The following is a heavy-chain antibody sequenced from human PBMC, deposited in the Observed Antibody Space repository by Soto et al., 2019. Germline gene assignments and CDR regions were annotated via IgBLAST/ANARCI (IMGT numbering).Heavy chain of an antibody. Sequence: QVQLVESGGGVVQPGRSLRLSCAASGFTFSSYAMHWVRQAPGKGLEWVAVISYDGSKKYYAVSVKGRFTISRDNSKNTLYLQMNSLGAEDTAVYHSARDPGSYVDYWGQGTLVTVPS. CDR1: GFTFSSYA. CDR2: ISYDGSKK. CDR3: ARDPGSYVDY. D-gene: IGHD3-10*01. J-gene: IGHJ4*02. V-gene: IGHV3-30-3*01.